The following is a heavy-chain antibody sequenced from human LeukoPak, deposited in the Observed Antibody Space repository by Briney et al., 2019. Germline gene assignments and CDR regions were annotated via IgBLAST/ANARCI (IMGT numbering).Heavy chain of an antibody. CDR1: GFSFSGYA. D-gene: IGHD4-17*01. J-gene: IGHJ4*02. CDR3: STAPYGDFDN. V-gene: IGHV3-15*01. CDR2: IKSKTDGGTT. Sequence: GGSLRLSCEASGFSFSGYAMSWVRQAPGKGLEWVGRIKSKTDGGTTDYAAPVKGRFTISRDDSKNTLYVQMNSLKTEDTAVYYCSTAPYGDFDNWGQGTLVTVSS.